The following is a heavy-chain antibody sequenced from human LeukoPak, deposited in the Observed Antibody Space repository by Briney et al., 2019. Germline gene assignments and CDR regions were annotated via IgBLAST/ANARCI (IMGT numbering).Heavy chain of an antibody. CDR3: ARGHCISSICRTFGS. CDR2: INADNGGT. CDR1: GYTFTGYY. D-gene: IGHD2-2*01. V-gene: IGHV1-2*02. J-gene: IGHJ4*02. Sequence: VASVKVSCKASGYTFTGYYIHWVRQAPGQGLEWMGWINADNGGTLYAERFQGRVTMTRDTSISTAYMGLSRLTSDDTALYYCARGHCISSICRTFGSWGQGTLVTVSS.